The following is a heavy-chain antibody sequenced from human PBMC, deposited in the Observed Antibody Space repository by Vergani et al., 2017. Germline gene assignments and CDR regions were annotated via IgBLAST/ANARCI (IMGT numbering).Heavy chain of an antibody. Sequence: EVQLVESGGGLVKPGGSLRLSCAASGFTFSSYDMHWVRHATGKGLEWVSAIGTAGDTYYPGSVKGRFTISRDNSKNTLYLQMNSLRAEDTAVYYCAKGSFDYWGQGTLVTVSS. V-gene: IGHV3-13*01. J-gene: IGHJ4*02. CDR2: IGTAGDT. CDR1: GFTFSSYD. CDR3: AKGSFDY.